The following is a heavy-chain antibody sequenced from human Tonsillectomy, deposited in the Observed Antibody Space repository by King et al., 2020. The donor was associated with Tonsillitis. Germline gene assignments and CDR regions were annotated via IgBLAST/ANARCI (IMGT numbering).Heavy chain of an antibody. J-gene: IGHJ4*02. D-gene: IGHD2-8*01. V-gene: IGHV3-49*03. Sequence: VQLVESGGGLVQPGRSLRLSCRASGFTFGDYAMSWFRQAPRKGLEWVGFIRGKGYGGTAEYAASVKGRFTISRDDSTSIAYLQMNSLKTEDTAMYYCARYGIPNGGSNDNWGQGTLVTVSS. CDR1: GFTFGDYA. CDR3: ARYGIPNGGSNDN. CDR2: IRGKGYGGTA.